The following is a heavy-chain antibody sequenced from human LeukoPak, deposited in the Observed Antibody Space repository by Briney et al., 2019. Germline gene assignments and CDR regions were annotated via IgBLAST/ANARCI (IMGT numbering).Heavy chain of an antibody. J-gene: IGHJ6*03. Sequence: SETLSLTCGVSGYSISSGYYWGWIRQPPGKGLEWIGILYHSGTTYYNPSLKSRVTILAETSKNHFSLKLNSVTAADTAVYYCARAKLEWFSIYYCYYMDVWGQGTTVTVSS. D-gene: IGHD3-3*01. CDR1: GYSISSGYY. V-gene: IGHV4-38-2*01. CDR2: LYHSGTT. CDR3: ARAKLEWFSIYYCYYMDV.